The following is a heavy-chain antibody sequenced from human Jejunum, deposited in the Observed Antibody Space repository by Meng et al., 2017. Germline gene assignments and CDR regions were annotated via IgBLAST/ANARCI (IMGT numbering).Heavy chain of an antibody. CDR1: GFTFSSYW. CDR3: ARALNDDGGTTF. V-gene: IGHV3-74*03. Sequence: GGSLRLSCAASGFTFSSYWMHWVRQAPGKGLVWVSRINGDGSTTTYADSVKGRFTISRDNAKNTLYLQMNSLRAEDTAVYYCARALNDDGGTTFWGQGTLVTVSS. CDR2: INGDGSTT. J-gene: IGHJ4*02. D-gene: IGHD4-23*01.